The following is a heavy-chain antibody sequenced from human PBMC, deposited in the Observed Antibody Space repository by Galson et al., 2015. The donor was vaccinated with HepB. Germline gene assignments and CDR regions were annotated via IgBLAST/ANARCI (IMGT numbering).Heavy chain of an antibody. Sequence: SLRLSCAASGFTFRSYAMHWVRQAPGKGLEWVAVISYDGSNKYYADSVKGRFTISRDNSKNTLYLQMNGLRAEDTAVYYCPRDTGSSISCYRSAPFDCWSKGTLITVSS. CDR2: ISYDGSNK. J-gene: IGHJ4*02. CDR1: GFTFRSYA. CDR3: PRDTGSSISCYRSAPFDC. V-gene: IGHV3-30-3*01. D-gene: IGHD2-2*01.